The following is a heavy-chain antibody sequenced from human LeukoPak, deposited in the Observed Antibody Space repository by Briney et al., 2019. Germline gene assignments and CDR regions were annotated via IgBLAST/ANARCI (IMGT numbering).Heavy chain of an antibody. CDR3: ARDSRAYGSGATIDY. D-gene: IGHD2-15*01. J-gene: IGHJ4*02. Sequence: PGGSLRLSCAASGFTFSSYGMHWVRQAPGKGLEWMTTIWYDGNNKYYADSVKGRFAISRDNSKNTLYVQMSSLRVEDTAVYYCARDSRAYGSGATIDYWGQGTLVTVSS. CDR2: IWYDGNNK. V-gene: IGHV3-33*01. CDR1: GFTFSSYG.